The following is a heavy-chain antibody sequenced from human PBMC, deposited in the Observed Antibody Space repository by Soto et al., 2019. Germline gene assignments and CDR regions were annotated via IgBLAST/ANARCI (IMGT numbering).Heavy chain of an antibody. Sequence: SETLSLTCSVSGGSISSGGYYWSWIRQHPGKGLEWIGYIYYSGSTYYNPSLKSRVTISVDTSKNQFSLKLSSVTAADTAVYYCASTSYYDSSGRFDYWGQGTLVTVSS. CDR1: GGSISSGGYY. D-gene: IGHD3-22*01. V-gene: IGHV4-31*03. CDR2: IYYSGST. J-gene: IGHJ4*02. CDR3: ASTSYYDSSGRFDY.